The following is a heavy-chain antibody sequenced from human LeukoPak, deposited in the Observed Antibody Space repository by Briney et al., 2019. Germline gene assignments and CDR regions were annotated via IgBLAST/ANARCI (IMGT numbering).Heavy chain of an antibody. CDR1: GGSISSYY. D-gene: IGHD3-22*01. J-gene: IGHJ6*02. CDR2: IYYSGST. CDR3: ARDAMFYDSKGYYYYYGMDV. V-gene: IGHV4-59*01. Sequence: KPSETLSLTCTVSGGSISSYYWSWIRQPPGKGLEWIGYIYYSGSTNYNPSLKSRVTISVDTSKNQFSLKLSSVTAADTAVYYCARDAMFYDSKGYYYYYGMDVWGQGTTVTVSS.